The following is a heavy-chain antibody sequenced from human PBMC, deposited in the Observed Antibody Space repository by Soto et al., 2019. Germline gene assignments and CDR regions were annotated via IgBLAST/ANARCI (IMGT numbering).Heavy chain of an antibody. V-gene: IGHV3-74*01. CDR2: IYTDGSRT. J-gene: IGHJ6*02. CDR1: GFTFSSYW. D-gene: IGHD3-16*01. CDR3: ARALMHLYGMDG. Sequence: EVQLVESGGGLVQPGGSLRLSCAASGFTFSSYWMHWVRQAPGKGLVWVSRIYTDGSRTNYADSVKGRFTISRDNAKNTLYLQINSLRAEATAVYYCARALMHLYGMDGWGQGTTVTVSS.